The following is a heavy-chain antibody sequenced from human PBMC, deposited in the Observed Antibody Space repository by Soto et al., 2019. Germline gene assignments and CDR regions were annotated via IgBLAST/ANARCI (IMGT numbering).Heavy chain of an antibody. Sequence: QVQLVESGGGVVQPGRSLRLSCAASGFTFSSYGMHWVRQAPGKGLEWVAVISYDGSNKYYADSVKGRFTISRDNSKNTLYQQMNSLRAEDTAVYYCAKNHGSGSGGWFDPWGPGNPGHRLL. CDR3: AKNHGSGSGGWFDP. V-gene: IGHV3-30*18. CDR2: ISYDGSNK. CDR1: GFTFSSYG. D-gene: IGHD3-10*01. J-gene: IGHJ5*02.